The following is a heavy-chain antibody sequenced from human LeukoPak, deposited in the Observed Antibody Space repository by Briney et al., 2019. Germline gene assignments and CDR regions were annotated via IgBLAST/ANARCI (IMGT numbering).Heavy chain of an antibody. CDR3: AREARGSGRDFDY. CDR2: IGARSNPI. V-gene: IGHV3-11*01. Sequence: PGGSLRLSCAASGFSFSDFYMSWIRQAPGMGLEWISYIGARSNPIYYADSVKGRFTISRDDAKNSLYLQMNSLRDEDTAVYFCAREARGSGRDFDYWGQGILVTVSS. J-gene: IGHJ4*02. CDR1: GFSFSDFY. D-gene: IGHD1-26*01.